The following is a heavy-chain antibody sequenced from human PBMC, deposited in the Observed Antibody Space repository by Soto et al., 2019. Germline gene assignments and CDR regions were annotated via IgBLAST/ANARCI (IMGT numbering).Heavy chain of an antibody. V-gene: IGHV3-64D*08. CDR2: ISSNGGST. CDR3: VIPPYYGDYFYFAY. Sequence: GGSLILSCSASGFTFSSYAMHWVRQAPGKGLEYVSAISSNGGSTYYADSVKGRFTISRDNSKNTLYLQMSSLRAEDTAVYYCVIPPYYGDYFYFAYWGQGTLVPVSA. J-gene: IGHJ4*02. CDR1: GFTFSSYA. D-gene: IGHD4-17*01.